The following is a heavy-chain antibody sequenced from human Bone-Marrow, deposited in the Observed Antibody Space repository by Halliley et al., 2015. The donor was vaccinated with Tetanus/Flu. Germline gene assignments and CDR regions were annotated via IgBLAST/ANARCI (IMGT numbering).Heavy chain of an antibody. J-gene: IGHJ4*02. CDR3: ARAGGYRALVFDS. D-gene: IGHD5-18*01. V-gene: IGHV4-31*02. CDR2: IYNSGST. Sequence: EWIGYIYNSGSTSYSPSLKSRVTISMDRSKNQFSLEVTSVTAADTAVYYCARAGGYRALVFDSWGQGTLVAVSS.